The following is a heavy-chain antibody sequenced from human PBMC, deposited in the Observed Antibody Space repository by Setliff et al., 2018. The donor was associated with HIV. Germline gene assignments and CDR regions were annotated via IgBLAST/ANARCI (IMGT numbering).Heavy chain of an antibody. V-gene: IGHV3-33*03. CDR3: AAQGVL. J-gene: IGHJ4*02. CDR1: GFTFNNFG. CDR2: IWSDGSRI. Sequence: GSLRLSCAASGFTFNNFGMHWVRQAPGKGLEWVALIWSDGSRIEYADSVKGRFTISRDNDKNSLYLQMNSLRVEDTAVYFCAAQGVLWGQGTQVTVSS.